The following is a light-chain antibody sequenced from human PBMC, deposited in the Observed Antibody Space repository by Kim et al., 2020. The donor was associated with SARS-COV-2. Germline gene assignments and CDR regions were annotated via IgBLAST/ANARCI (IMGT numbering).Light chain of an antibody. Sequence: QPVLTQPPSVSGAPGQRVTISCTGSRSNIGAGYDVHWYQHLPGTAPKLLIYGNTNRPSGVPDRFSGFKSGTSASLAITGLQAEDEADYYCQSYDSSLSGSWVFGGGTQLTVL. CDR1: RSNIGAGYD. J-gene: IGLJ3*02. CDR3: QSYDSSLSGSWV. CDR2: GNT. V-gene: IGLV1-40*01.